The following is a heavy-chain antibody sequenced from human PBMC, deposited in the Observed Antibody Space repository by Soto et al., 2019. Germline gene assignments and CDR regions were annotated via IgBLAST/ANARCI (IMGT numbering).Heavy chain of an antibody. Sequence: QVQLQESGPGLVKPSQTLSLTCTVSGGSISSGGYYWSWIRQHPGKGLEWIGYIYYSGSTYYNPYPKSRVTTSVDTSKNQFSLKLSSVTAADTAVYYCARSGYSYGPNPLLYWGQGTLVTVSS. CDR1: GGSISSGGYY. J-gene: IGHJ4*02. V-gene: IGHV4-31*03. D-gene: IGHD5-18*01. CDR2: IYYSGST. CDR3: ARSGYSYGPNPLLY.